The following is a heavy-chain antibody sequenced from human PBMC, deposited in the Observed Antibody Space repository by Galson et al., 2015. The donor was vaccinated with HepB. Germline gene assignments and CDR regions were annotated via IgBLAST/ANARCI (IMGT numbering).Heavy chain of an antibody. D-gene: IGHD4-17*01. V-gene: IGHV2-70*11. Sequence: PALVKPTQTLTLTCTFSGFSLSTSGMCVSWIRQPPGKALEWLARIDWDDDKYYSTSLKTRLTISKDTSKNQVVLTMTNMDPVDTATYYCARIRMTTPTLYFDYWGQGTLVTVSS. CDR2: IDWDDDK. J-gene: IGHJ4*02. CDR3: ARIRMTTPTLYFDY. CDR1: GFSLSTSGMC.